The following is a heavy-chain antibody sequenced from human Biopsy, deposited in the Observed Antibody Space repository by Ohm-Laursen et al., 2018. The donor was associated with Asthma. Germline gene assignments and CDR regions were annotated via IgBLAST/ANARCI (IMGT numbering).Heavy chain of an antibody. CDR2: ISHDGRES. CDR1: GFAFDSYA. J-gene: IGHJ6*02. Sequence: SLRLSCTASGFAFDSYAMYWVRQSPGKGPERVALISHDGRESGYVDYVRGRFTISRDNVRNRLHLQMSSLRPDDSAAYHCAKDRFDNSVTSKYYYYCIDVWGQGTTVTVSS. D-gene: IGHD3/OR15-3a*01. V-gene: IGHV3-30*04. CDR3: AKDRFDNSVTSKYYYYCIDV.